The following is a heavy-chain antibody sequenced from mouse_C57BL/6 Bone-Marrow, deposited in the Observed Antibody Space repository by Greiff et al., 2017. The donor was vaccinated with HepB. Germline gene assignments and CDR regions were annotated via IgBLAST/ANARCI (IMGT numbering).Heavy chain of an antibody. CDR3: ARGLLRSFDFDD. J-gene: IGHJ2*01. CDR2: IYPGDGDT. CDR1: GYAFSSYW. Sequence: QVQLKQSGAELVKPGASVKISCKASGYAFSSYWMNWVKQRPGKGLEWIGQIYPGDGDTNYNGKFKGKATLTADKSSSTAYMQLSSLTSEDSAVYFCARGLLRSFDFDDWGQGTTLTVSS. V-gene: IGHV1-80*01. D-gene: IGHD1-1*01.